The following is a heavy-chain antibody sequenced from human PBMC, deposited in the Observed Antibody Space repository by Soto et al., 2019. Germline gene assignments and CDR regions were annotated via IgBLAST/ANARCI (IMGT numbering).Heavy chain of an antibody. V-gene: IGHV3-43*01. CDR3: AKGDGASYCSSSSCSIDY. D-gene: IGHD2-2*01. Sequence: EVQLVESGGVVVQLGGSLRLSCAASGFTFDDYTMHWVRQAPGKGLEWVSLISWDGGSTYYADSVKGRFTISRDNTKNSLYVQMNSLRTEDTALYYCAKGDGASYCSSSSCSIDYWGQGTLVTVSS. CDR1: GFTFDDYT. CDR2: ISWDGGST. J-gene: IGHJ4*02.